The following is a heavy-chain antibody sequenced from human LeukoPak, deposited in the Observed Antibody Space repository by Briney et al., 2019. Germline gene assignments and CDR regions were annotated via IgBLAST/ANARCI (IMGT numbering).Heavy chain of an antibody. CDR3: AREIEYASFDVPQLLYLYYFDY. CDR1: GGSISSGSYY. Sequence: PSQTLSLACTVSGGSISSGSYYWSWIRQPAGKGLEWIGRIYTSGSTNYNPSLKSRVTMSVDTSKNQFSLKLSSVTAADTAVYYCAREIEYASFDVPQLLYLYYFDYWGQGTLVTVSS. V-gene: IGHV4-61*02. J-gene: IGHJ4*02. CDR2: IYTSGST. D-gene: IGHD2-2*02.